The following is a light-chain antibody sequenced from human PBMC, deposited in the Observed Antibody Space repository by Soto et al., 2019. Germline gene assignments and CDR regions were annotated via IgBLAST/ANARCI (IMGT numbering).Light chain of an antibody. V-gene: IGKV1-5*01. CDR3: QQYNSYSRT. Sequence: DIPMTQSPSTLSASVGDRVTITCRASQSISSWLAWYQQKPGKAPKLLIYDASSLESGVPSRFSGSGSGTEFTLPISSLQPDDFATYYCQQYNSYSRTFGQGTKVEIK. J-gene: IGKJ1*01. CDR1: QSISSW. CDR2: DAS.